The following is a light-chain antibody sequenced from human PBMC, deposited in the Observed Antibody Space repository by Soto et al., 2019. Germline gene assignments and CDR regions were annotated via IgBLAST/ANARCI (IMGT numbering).Light chain of an antibody. Sequence: ALTQPPSASGSPGQSVAISCTGTSSDVGGYNYVFWYQQHPGKAPKLMIYEVNKRPSGVPDRFSGSKSGNTASLTVSGLQAEDEADYYCSSYAGSSNVFGTGTKVTVL. CDR1: SSDVGGYNY. CDR2: EVN. V-gene: IGLV2-8*01. J-gene: IGLJ1*01. CDR3: SSYAGSSNV.